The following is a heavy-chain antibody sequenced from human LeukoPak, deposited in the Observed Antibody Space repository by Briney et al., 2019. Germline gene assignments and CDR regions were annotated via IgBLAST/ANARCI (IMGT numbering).Heavy chain of an antibody. V-gene: IGHV3-48*01. Sequence: GRSLRLSCAASGFTFSTYGMNWVRQAPGKGLEWVSYISSSSSSIYYADSVKGRFTISRDNAKHSLYLQMNSLRPEDTAMYYCSIPNDYWGQGTLVTVSS. CDR2: ISSSSSSI. CDR1: GFTFSTYG. J-gene: IGHJ4*02. CDR3: SIPNDY.